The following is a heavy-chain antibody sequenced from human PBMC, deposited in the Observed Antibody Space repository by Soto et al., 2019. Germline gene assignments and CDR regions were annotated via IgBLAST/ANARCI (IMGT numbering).Heavy chain of an antibody. Sequence: GESLKISCKGSGYSFTNYWIHWVRQMAGKGLEWMGRIDPDDSYTNYSPSFQGHVTISVDKSISTAYLQWSSLQASDTAIYYCARLTPPNYCSGSTCSGYWGQGTLVTVSS. V-gene: IGHV5-10-1*01. CDR1: GYSFTNYW. D-gene: IGHD2-15*01. J-gene: IGHJ4*02. CDR2: IDPDDSYT. CDR3: ARLTPPNYCSGSTCSGY.